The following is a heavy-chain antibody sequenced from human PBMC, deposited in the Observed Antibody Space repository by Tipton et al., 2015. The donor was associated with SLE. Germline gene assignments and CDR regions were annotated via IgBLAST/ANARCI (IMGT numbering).Heavy chain of an antibody. D-gene: IGHD6-13*01. V-gene: IGHV4-59*08. CDR1: GGSISSYY. Sequence: TLSLTCTVSGGSISSYYWSWIRQPPGKGLEWIGYIYYSGSTNYNPSLKSRVIISVDTSKNQFSLKLSSVTAADTAVYYCARSYSSPVGLSWGQGTLVTVSS. CDR3: ARSYSSPVGLS. J-gene: IGHJ5*02. CDR2: IYYSGST.